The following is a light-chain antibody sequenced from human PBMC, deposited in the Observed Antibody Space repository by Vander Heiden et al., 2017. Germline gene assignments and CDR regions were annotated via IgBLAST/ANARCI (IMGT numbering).Light chain of an antibody. V-gene: IGLV2-23*01. CDR2: EGT. J-gene: IGLJ2*01. CDR1: SSDVDNYNL. Sequence: QSALTQPPSVSGSPGQSITISGTETSSDVDNYNLVSWYQHHPGKVPKLLSYEGTQRPSGVSARFSGSRSGNTASLTVSGLQAEDEADYYCCSYAGSTVVFGGGTKLTVL. CDR3: CSYAGSTVV.